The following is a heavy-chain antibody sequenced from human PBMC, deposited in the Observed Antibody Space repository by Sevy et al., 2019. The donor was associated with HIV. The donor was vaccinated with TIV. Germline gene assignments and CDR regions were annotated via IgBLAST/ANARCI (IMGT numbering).Heavy chain of an antibody. CDR2: ISGSGGST. D-gene: IGHD3-22*01. CDR3: MIDRYHTSGYYPEGAFDI. J-gene: IGHJ3*02. Sequence: GGCLRLSCAASGFTFSSYALNWVRQAPGKGLEWVSTISGSGGSTYYAASVKGRFTISRDNSKNMLYLQMDSLRAEDTAVYYCMIDRYHTSGYYPEGAFDIWGQGTMVTVSS. V-gene: IGHV3-23*01. CDR1: GFTFSSYA.